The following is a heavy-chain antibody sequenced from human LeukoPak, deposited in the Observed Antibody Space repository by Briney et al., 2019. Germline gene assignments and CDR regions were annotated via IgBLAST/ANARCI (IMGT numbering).Heavy chain of an antibody. CDR3: ARGDGYNVADAFDI. D-gene: IGHD5-24*01. Sequence: SVKVSCKASGGTFSSYAISWVRQAPGQGLEWMGRIIPILGIANYAQKFQGRVTITADKSTSTAYMELSSLRSEDTAVSYCARGDGYNVADAFDIWGQGTMVTVSS. CDR1: GGTFSSYA. J-gene: IGHJ3*02. V-gene: IGHV1-69*04. CDR2: IIPILGIA.